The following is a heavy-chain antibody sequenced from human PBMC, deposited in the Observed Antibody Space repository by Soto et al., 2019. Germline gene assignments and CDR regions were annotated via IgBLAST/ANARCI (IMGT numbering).Heavy chain of an antibody. V-gene: IGHV3-33*01. D-gene: IGHD6-13*01. CDR2: IWYDGSNK. Sequence: QVQLVESGGGVVQPGRSLRLSCAASGFTFSSYGMHWVRQAPGKGLEWVAVIWYDGSNKYYADSVKGRFTISRDNSKNTLYLQMNSLRAEDTAVYYCARDLYSSSWYGTDYWGQGTLVTVSS. J-gene: IGHJ4*02. CDR3: ARDLYSSSWYGTDY. CDR1: GFTFSSYG.